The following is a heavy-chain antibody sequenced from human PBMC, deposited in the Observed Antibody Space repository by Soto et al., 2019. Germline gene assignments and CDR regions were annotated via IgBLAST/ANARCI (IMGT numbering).Heavy chain of an antibody. V-gene: IGHV3-74*01. D-gene: IGHD3-16*01. Sequence: GGSLRLSCAASGFTFSTYWMHWVRQAPGKGLVWVSRIKTDGSVTTYADSVKGRFTISRDNARNTLYLQMNTLRAEDTAVYYCARDLGGSHDYWGRGTLVTVSS. CDR2: IKTDGSVT. CDR3: ARDLGGSHDY. CDR1: GFTFSTYW. J-gene: IGHJ4*02.